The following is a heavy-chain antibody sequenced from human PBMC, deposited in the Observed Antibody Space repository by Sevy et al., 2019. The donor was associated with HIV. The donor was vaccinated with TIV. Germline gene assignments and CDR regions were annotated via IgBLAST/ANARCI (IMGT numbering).Heavy chain of an antibody. CDR1: GFTFSSYA. CDR2: ISGSGGST. Sequence: GGSLRLSCAASGFTFSSYAMSWVRQAPGKGLEWASAISGSGGSTYYADSVKGRFTISRDNSKNTLYLQMNSLRAEDTAVYYCAKDMTYYDFWSGYTHDYWGQGTLVTVSS. J-gene: IGHJ4*02. V-gene: IGHV3-23*01. D-gene: IGHD3-3*01. CDR3: AKDMTYYDFWSGYTHDY.